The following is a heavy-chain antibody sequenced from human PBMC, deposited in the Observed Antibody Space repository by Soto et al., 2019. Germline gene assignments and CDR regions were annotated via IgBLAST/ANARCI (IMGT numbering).Heavy chain of an antibody. CDR3: TTFPDYDSPTLTLGNYGMDV. CDR2: IKSKTDGGTT. V-gene: IGHV3-15*07. Sequence: GGSLRLSCAASGFTFSNAWMNWVRQAPGKGLEWVGRIKSKTDGGTTDYAAPVKGRFTISRDDSKNTLYLQMNSLKTEDTAVYYCTTFPDYDSPTLTLGNYGMDVWGQGTTVTVSS. J-gene: IGHJ6*02. D-gene: IGHD3-3*01. CDR1: GFTFSNAW.